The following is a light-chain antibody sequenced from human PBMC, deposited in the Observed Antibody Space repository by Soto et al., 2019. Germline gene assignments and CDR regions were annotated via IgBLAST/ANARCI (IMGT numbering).Light chain of an antibody. V-gene: IGKV4-1*01. Sequence: DIVMTQSPDSLDVSLGERATINCKSSRSVMFSSNSKNALAWYQQRPGQPPKLLFYWASTRESGVPDRFSGSGSGTYFTLTIGALQAEDVAVYYCQQYFVTPPTFGGGTKVEIK. J-gene: IGKJ4*01. CDR1: RSVMFSSNSKNA. CDR3: QQYFVTPPT. CDR2: WAS.